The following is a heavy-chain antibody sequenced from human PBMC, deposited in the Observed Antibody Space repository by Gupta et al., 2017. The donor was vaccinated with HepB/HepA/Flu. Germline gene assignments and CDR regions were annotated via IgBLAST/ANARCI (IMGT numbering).Heavy chain of an antibody. J-gene: IGHJ3*02. D-gene: IGHD4-23*01. CDR1: GGSINSGGYY. V-gene: IGHV4-31*03. CDR3: TRIADGGRGTFDI. CDR2: IHYSGTT. Sequence: QVQLQESGPGLVRPSETPSLTCTVSGGSINSGGYYWSWLRQHPGKGLEWIGYIHYSGTTCYNPSLKSRLTISVDTSKNQFALKVKYRSVADTAVYYCTRIADGGRGTFDIWDRGTMVQVS.